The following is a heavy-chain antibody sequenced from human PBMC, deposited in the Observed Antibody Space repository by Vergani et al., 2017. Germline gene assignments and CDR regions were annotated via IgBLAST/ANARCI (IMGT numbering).Heavy chain of an antibody. CDR1: GGSISSGGYY. D-gene: IGHD1-20*01. V-gene: IGHV4-31*03. J-gene: IGHJ6*02. CDR2: IYYSGST. CDR3: ARRVTGSYYYYYGMDV. Sequence: QVQLQESGPGLVKPSQTLSLTCTVSGGSISSGGYYWSWIRQHPGKGLEWIGYIYYSGSTYYNPSLKSRVTISVDTSKNQFSLKLSSVTAADTAVYYCARRVTGSYYYYYGMDVWGQGTTVTVSS.